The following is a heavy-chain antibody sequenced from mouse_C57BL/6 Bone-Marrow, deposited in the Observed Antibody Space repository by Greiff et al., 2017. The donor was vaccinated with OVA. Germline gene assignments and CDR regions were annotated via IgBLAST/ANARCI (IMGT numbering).Heavy chain of an antibody. CDR2: IYPGSGST. Sequence: QVHVKQPGAELVKPGASVKMSCKASGYTFTSYWITWVKQRPGQGLEWIGDIYPGSGSTNYNEKFKSKATLTVDTSSSTAYMQLSSLTSEDSAVYYCARWYYWFAYWGQGTLVTVSA. CDR3: ARWYYWFAY. V-gene: IGHV1-55*01. J-gene: IGHJ3*01. D-gene: IGHD1-1*01. CDR1: GYTFTSYW.